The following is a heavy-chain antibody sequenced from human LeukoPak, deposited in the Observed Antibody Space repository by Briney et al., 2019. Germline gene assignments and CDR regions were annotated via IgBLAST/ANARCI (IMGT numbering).Heavy chain of an antibody. V-gene: IGHV3-23*01. Sequence: GGSLRLSCAASGFTFSSYAMNWVRQAPGKGLECVSTISNSGGTTYYADSVKGRFTISRDNPKNTLYLQMDSLRAEDTAVYYCAKAPYSTSWYYFDYWGQGTLVTVSS. J-gene: IGHJ4*02. CDR2: ISNSGGTT. D-gene: IGHD6-13*01. CDR3: AKAPYSTSWYYFDY. CDR1: GFTFSSYA.